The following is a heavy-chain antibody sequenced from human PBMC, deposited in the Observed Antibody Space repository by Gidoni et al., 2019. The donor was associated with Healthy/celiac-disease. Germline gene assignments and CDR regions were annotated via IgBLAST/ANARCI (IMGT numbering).Heavy chain of an antibody. CDR1: GFSLSTSGVG. CDR2: IYWDDDK. J-gene: IGHJ1*01. D-gene: IGHD3-3*01. Sequence: QITLKESGPTLVKPTQTLTLTCTFSGFSLSTSGVGVGWIRQPPGKALEWLALIYWDDDKRYSPSLKSRLTITKDTSKNQVVLTMTNMDPVDTATYYCAHGGYYDCWSGYQYFQHWGQGTLVTVSS. V-gene: IGHV2-5*02. CDR3: AHGGYYDCWSGYQYFQH.